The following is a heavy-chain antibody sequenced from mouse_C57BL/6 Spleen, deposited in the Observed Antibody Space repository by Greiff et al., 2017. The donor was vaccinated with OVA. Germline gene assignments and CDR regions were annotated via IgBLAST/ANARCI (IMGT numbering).Heavy chain of an antibody. Sequence: QVQLQQPGAELVMPGASVKLSCKASGYTFTSYWLHWVKQRPGTGLEWIGEIDPSDSYTNYNQKFKGKSTLTVDKSSNTAYMQLSCLTSEDSAVYDCATGYAMDYWGQGTSVTVSS. CDR2: IDPSDSYT. CDR3: ATGYAMDY. CDR1: GYTFTSYW. J-gene: IGHJ4*01. V-gene: IGHV1-69*01.